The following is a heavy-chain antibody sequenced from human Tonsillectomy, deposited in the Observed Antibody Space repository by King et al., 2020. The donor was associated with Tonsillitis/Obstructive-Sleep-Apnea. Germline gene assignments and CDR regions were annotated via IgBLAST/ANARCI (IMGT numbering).Heavy chain of an antibody. CDR1: VFTFSNFW. J-gene: IGHJ6*03. Sequence: VQLVESGGGLVQPGGSLRLSCVASVFTFSNFWMTWVRQAPGKGLEWVPSITQEGSEKYYVDSLKGRFTISRDNANNSLHLQMNSLRVEDMAVYFCARDRVDRSGYPYYMDVWGKGTTVTVSS. D-gene: IGHD6-19*01. V-gene: IGHV3-7*04. CDR3: ARDRVDRSGYPYYMDV. CDR2: ITQEGSEK.